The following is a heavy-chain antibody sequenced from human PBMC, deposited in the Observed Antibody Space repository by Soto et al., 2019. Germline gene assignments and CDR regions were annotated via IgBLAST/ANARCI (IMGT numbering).Heavy chain of an antibody. Sequence: EVQLLESGGGLVQPGGSLSLSCAASGFTFSSYAMSWVRQAPGKGLEWVSGISVSGDSTYYAGSVKGRFTISRDNSKSTLYLQMNSLRAEDTAVYYCAKIFRYGDPEYWGQGALVTVSS. CDR2: ISVSGDST. J-gene: IGHJ4*02. D-gene: IGHD2-21*02. V-gene: IGHV3-23*01. CDR3: AKIFRYGDPEY. CDR1: GFTFSSYA.